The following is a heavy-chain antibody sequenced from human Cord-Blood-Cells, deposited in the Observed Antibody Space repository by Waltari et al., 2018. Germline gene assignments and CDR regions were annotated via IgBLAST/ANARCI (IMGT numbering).Heavy chain of an antibody. CDR2: IWYDGSNK. V-gene: IGHV3-33*01. CDR3: ARDKGYFDY. Sequence: QVQLVASGGGVVQPGRCMRLSCAASGFTFSSSGMHWVRQDPGKGLEWGAVIWYDGSNKYYADSVKGRFTISRDNSKNTLYLQINSLRAEDTAVYYCARDKGYFDYWGQGTLVTVSS. CDR1: GFTFSSSG. J-gene: IGHJ4*02.